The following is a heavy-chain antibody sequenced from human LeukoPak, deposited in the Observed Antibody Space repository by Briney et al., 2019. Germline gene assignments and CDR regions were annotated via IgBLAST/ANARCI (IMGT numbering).Heavy chain of an antibody. CDR3: ARDDLQLVRRLGGTTEYYYYYYMDV. CDR2: INHRGST. J-gene: IGHJ6*03. V-gene: IGHV4-34*01. Sequence: SETLSLTCDVYGGSFSGYYWSWIRQPPGKGLEWIGEINHRGSTNYNPSLKSRVTISVDTSKNQFSLQLNSVTPEDTAVYFCARDDLQLVRRLGGTTEYYYYYYMDVWGKGTTVTVSS. D-gene: IGHD6-13*01. CDR1: GGSFSGYY.